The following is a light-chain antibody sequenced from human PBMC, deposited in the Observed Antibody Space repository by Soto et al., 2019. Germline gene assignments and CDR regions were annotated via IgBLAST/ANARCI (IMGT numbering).Light chain of an antibody. J-gene: IGKJ5*01. CDR2: GAS. CDR1: QTVSSNH. Sequence: EVVLTQSPGTLSLSPGARATLSCRASQTVSSNHLIWYQQKPGQAPTLLIYGASSRATGIPDRFSGSASGTDFTLTISKREPEDFAVYYCQHYGSSPPITFGQGTRLEIK. V-gene: IGKV3-20*01. CDR3: QHYGSSPPIT.